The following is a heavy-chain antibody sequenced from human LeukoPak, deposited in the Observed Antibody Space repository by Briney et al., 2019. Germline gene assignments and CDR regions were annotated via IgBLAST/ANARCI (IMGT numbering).Heavy chain of an antibody. CDR1: GYTFTSYD. CDR2: MNSNSGNT. J-gene: IGHJ4*02. Sequence: GASVTVSFTASGYTFTSYDINWVRQPTGQGLEGMGWMNSNSGNTGYAQKFQERVTMTRNTPISRAYMELSSLRSEYTAVYYCAREAGTSLWGQGTLVTVSS. V-gene: IGHV1-8*01. CDR3: AREAGTSL. D-gene: IGHD6-13*01.